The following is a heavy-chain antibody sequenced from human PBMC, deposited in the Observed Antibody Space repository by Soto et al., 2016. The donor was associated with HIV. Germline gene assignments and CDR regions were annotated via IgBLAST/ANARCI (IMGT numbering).Heavy chain of an antibody. Sequence: DVELLESGGTLVQPAGSLRLSCEASGFTFDSYTMNWVRQAPGKGLEWVSGIGGSGGSIYYGDSVTGRFTISGDNSKNMLYLQMNSLGVEDTAVYYCARARYCSGGSCYLDHWGQGTLVAVSS. CDR3: ARARYCSGGSCYLDH. CDR2: IGGSGGSI. CDR1: GFTFDSYT. J-gene: IGHJ4*02. D-gene: IGHD2-15*01. V-gene: IGHV3-23*01.